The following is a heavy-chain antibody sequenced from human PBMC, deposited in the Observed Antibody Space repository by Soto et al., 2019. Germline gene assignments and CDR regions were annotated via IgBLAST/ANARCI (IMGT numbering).Heavy chain of an antibody. CDR1: GYTFTDHY. V-gene: IGHV1-2*06. D-gene: IGHD1-26*01. CDR3: ARESAGDTSLTDYAIGYCDY. Sequence: QVQLLQSGAALKKPGASVRVSCKSSGYTFTDHYIHWVRQTPGQGLEWMGRINPHNGGTAYEANYRGRVTMTRDTSGSTALLALTRLTPNDTAIYYCARESAGDTSLTDYAIGYCDYWGQGTLVTVSS. CDR2: INPHNGGT. J-gene: IGHJ4*02.